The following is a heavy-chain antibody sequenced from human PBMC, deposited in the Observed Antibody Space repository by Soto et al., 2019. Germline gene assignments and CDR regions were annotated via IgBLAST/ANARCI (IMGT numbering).Heavy chain of an antibody. J-gene: IGHJ6*02. V-gene: IGHV1-69*01. D-gene: IGHD2-2*01. CDR3: ARESSSPNYYFYGMDV. CDR2: IIPILGTP. CDR1: GGTFSSYA. Sequence: QVQLVQSGAEVKKPGSSVKVSCKASGGTFSSYAVSWVRQAPGQGLEWMGVIIPILGTPKYAQKFQGRVTSTADESTTTAYMELSSLRPDDTAVYYCARESSSPNYYFYGMDVWGLGTTVIVSS.